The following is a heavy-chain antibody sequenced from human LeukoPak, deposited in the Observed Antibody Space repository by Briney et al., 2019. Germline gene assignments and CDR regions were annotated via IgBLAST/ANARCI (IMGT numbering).Heavy chain of an antibody. V-gene: IGHV3-23*01. CDR3: AGYCGGDCYADY. J-gene: IGHJ4*02. CDR2: ISGSGGTS. CDR1: GFIFSRYG. D-gene: IGHD2-21*02. Sequence: GGSLRLSCAASGFIFSRYGMSWVRQAPGKGLEWVSAISGSGGTSYYADSVKGRFTISRDNSKNTLYLQMNSLRAEDTAVYYCAGYCGGDCYADYWGQGTLVTVSS.